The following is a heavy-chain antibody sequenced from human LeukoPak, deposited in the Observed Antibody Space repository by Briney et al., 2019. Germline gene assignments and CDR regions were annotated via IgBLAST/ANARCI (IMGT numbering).Heavy chain of an antibody. CDR1: GYTFTSYG. CDR3: ARGDAPYSSSSVYY. D-gene: IGHD6-6*01. Sequence: ASVTVSCKASGYTFTSYGISWVRQAPGQGLEWMGWISAYNGNTNYAQKLQGRVTMTTDTSTSTAYMELRSLRSDDTAVYYCARGDAPYSSSSVYYWGQGTLVTVSS. V-gene: IGHV1-18*01. CDR2: ISAYNGNT. J-gene: IGHJ4*02.